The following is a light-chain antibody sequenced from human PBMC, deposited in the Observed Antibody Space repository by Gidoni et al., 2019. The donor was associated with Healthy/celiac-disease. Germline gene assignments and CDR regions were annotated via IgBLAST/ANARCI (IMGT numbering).Light chain of an antibody. CDR2: WAS. V-gene: IGKV4-1*01. J-gene: IGKJ1*01. CDR3: QQYYSTPWT. CDR1: QSVLYSSNNKNY. Sequence: DIVMTQSLDSLDVSLGERATINCKSSQSVLYSSNNKNYLAWYQQKPGQPPKLLIYWASTRESGVPDRFSGSGSGTDFTLTISSLQAEDVAVYCCQQYYSTPWTFGQGTKVEIK.